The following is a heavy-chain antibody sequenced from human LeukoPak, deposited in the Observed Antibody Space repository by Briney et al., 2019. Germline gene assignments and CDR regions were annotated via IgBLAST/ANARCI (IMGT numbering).Heavy chain of an antibody. CDR1: GFTFSSYG. D-gene: IGHD3-22*01. V-gene: IGHV3-30*02. Sequence: GGSLRLSCAASGFTFSSYGMHWVRQAPGKGLEWVAFIRYDGSNKYYADSVKGRFTISRDNSKNTLYLQMNSLRAEDTAVYYCARGGDYYDSSGFHDAFDIWGQGTMVTVSS. CDR2: IRYDGSNK. CDR3: ARGGDYYDSSGFHDAFDI. J-gene: IGHJ3*02.